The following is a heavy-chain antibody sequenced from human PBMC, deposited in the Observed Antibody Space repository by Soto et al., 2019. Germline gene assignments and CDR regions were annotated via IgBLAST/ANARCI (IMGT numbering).Heavy chain of an antibody. J-gene: IGHJ4*02. CDR2: ISYDGSNK. V-gene: IGHV3-30-3*01. D-gene: IGHD3-10*01. Sequence: QVQLVESGGGVVQPGRSLRLSCAASGFTFSSYAMHWVRQAPGKGLEWVAVISYDGSNKYYADSVKGRFTISRDNSKNTLNLQMNSLRAEDTAVFYCAKDPRPLLWFGELLPYYFDYWGQGTLVTVSS. CDR3: AKDPRPLLWFGELLPYYFDY. CDR1: GFTFSSYA.